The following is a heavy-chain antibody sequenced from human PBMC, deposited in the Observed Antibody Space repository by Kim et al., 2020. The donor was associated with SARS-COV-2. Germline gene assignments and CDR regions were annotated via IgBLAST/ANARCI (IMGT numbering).Heavy chain of an antibody. CDR2: I. CDR3: AKAHDYYDGLDV. J-gene: IGHJ6*02. V-gene: IGHV3-9*01. Sequence: IAYAASVKSRFTISRDNAKNSLYLQMNSLRPEDTALYYCAKAHDYYDGLDVWGQGTTVTVSS.